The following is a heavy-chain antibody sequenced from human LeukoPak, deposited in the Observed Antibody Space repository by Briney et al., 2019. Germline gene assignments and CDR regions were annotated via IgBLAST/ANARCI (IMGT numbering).Heavy chain of an antibody. CDR3: ARALRDSSWYYEY. Sequence: GGSLRLSCAASGFTFNAFGMNWVRQAPGKGLEWVSYIGSGGGPIYYADSVKGRFTISRDNAKSSLYLQMNSLRAEDTALYYCARALRDSSWYYEYWGQGTLVTVSS. CDR2: IGSGGGPI. D-gene: IGHD6-13*01. V-gene: IGHV3-48*04. J-gene: IGHJ4*02. CDR1: GFTFNAFG.